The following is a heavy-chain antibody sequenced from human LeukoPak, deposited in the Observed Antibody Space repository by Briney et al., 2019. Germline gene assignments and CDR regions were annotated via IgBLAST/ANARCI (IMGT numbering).Heavy chain of an antibody. Sequence: PGGSLRLSCAASGFTFSSYWMSWVRQAPGRGLEWVANIKQDGSEKYYVDSVKGRFTISRDNAKNSLYLQMNSLRAEDTAVYYCARDLPYYDFWSDQTDPYYFDYWGQGTLVTVSS. V-gene: IGHV3-7*01. D-gene: IGHD3-3*01. J-gene: IGHJ4*02. CDR1: GFTFSSYW. CDR2: IKQDGSEK. CDR3: ARDLPYYDFWSDQTDPYYFDY.